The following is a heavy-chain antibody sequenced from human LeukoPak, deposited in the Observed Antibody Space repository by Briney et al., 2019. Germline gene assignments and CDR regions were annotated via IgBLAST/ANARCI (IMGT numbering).Heavy chain of an antibody. D-gene: IGHD6-19*01. CDR3: ARAKYNSGWYGAFDI. CDR1: GYTLSEIS. Sequence: GASVKVSCKVSGYTLSEISMQWVRQAPGNGLEWMGGFDPEDGETIYAQKFQGRVTMTEDTSTDTAYMELSSLRFEDTAVYYCARAKYNSGWYGAFDIWGQGTMVTVSS. J-gene: IGHJ3*02. CDR2: FDPEDGET. V-gene: IGHV1-24*01.